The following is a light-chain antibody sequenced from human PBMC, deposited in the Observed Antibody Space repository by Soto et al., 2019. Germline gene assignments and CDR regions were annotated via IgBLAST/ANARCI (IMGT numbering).Light chain of an antibody. J-gene: IGKJ1*01. CDR2: GAS. Sequence: EIVLTQSPDTLSLSPGERATLSCRASQSVSSSYLAWYQQKPGQAPRLFIYGASSRATGIPDRFSGSGSGTDVTLTISRLEPEDFAVYYCQQYGSSPLWTFGQGTKVEIK. CDR1: QSVSSSY. CDR3: QQYGSSPLWT. V-gene: IGKV3-20*01.